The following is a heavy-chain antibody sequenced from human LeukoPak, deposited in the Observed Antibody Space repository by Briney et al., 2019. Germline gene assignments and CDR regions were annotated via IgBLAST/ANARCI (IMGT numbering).Heavy chain of an antibody. CDR1: GYTFTGYY. CDR2: INPNSGGT. V-gene: IGHV1-2*06. Sequence: ASVKVSCKASGYTFTGYYMHWVRQATGQGLEWMGRINPNSGGTNYAEKLQGRVTMTRDTSISTAYMELSRLRSDDTAVYYCARVNGSSGWLPVGSYNYWGQGTLVTVSS. D-gene: IGHD6-19*01. J-gene: IGHJ4*02. CDR3: ARVNGSSGWLPVGSYNY.